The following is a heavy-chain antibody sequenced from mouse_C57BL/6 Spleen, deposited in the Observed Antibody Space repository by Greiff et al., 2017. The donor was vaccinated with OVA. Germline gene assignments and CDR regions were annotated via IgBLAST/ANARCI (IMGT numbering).Heavy chain of an antibody. V-gene: IGHV1-50*01. CDR3: ARARIDY. J-gene: IGHJ2*01. CDR1: GYTFTSYW. CDR2: IDPSDSYT. Sequence: VKLQQPGAELVKPGASVKLSCKASGYTFTSYWMQWVKQRPGQGLEWIGEIDPSDSYTNYNQKFKGKATLTVDTSSSTAYMQLSSLTSEDSAVYYCARARIDYWGQGTTLTVSS.